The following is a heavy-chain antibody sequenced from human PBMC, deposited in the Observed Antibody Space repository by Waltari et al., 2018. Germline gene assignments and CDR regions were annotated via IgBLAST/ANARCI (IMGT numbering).Heavy chain of an antibody. V-gene: IGHV1-24*01. Sequence: VQSGTEEKKPGASVKVSCKISGDTLTELSRHWVRQAPGKGLEWIGDLDPEDGKTTYAQKFQGRVTLTEDTSTDTAYMDLSSLRSDDTAVYYCATGRWERPFEYWGQGTVVTVSS. CDR1: GDTLTELS. D-gene: IGHD1-26*01. J-gene: IGHJ4*02. CDR2: LDPEDGKT. CDR3: ATGRWERPFEY.